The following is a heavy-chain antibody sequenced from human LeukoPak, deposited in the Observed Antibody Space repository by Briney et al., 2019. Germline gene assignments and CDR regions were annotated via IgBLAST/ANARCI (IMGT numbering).Heavy chain of an antibody. Sequence: GASVKVSCKASGYTFTGYYMHWVRQAPGQGLEWMGWINPNSGGTNYAQKFQGWVTMTRDTSISTAYVELSRLRSDDTAVYYCASERRPKVGAADELYGMDVWGQGTTVTVSS. J-gene: IGHJ6*02. CDR1: GYTFTGYY. CDR2: INPNSGGT. V-gene: IGHV1-2*04. D-gene: IGHD6-25*01. CDR3: ASERRPKVGAADELYGMDV.